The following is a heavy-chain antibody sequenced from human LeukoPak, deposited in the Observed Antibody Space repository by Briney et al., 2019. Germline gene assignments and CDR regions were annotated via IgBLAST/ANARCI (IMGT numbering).Heavy chain of an antibody. J-gene: IGHJ4*02. CDR1: GFTFSTYA. Sequence: GGSLRLSCSASGFTFSTYAMHWVRQAPGKGLEFVSAISSNGGSTFYADSVKGRFTISRNNSKDTLYLQMSSLRAEDTAVYYCVKSAYSGSYFSLDYWGQGTLVTVSS. V-gene: IGHV3-64D*09. D-gene: IGHD1-26*01. CDR2: ISSNGGST. CDR3: VKSAYSGSYFSLDY.